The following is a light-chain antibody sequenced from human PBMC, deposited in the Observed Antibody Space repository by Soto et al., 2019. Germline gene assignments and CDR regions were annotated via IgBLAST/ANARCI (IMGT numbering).Light chain of an antibody. Sequence: QSALTQPASVSGSPGQSITISCTGTSSDVGSYNLVSWYQQHPGKAPKLMIYEGSKRPSGVSNRFSGSKSGNTASLTISGLQAEDEADYSCCSYAGWEVVFGGGTKVTVL. V-gene: IGLV2-23*01. J-gene: IGLJ2*01. CDR3: CSYAGWEVV. CDR1: SSDVGSYNL. CDR2: EGS.